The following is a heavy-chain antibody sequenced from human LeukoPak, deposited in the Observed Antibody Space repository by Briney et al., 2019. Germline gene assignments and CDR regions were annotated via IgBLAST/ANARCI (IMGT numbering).Heavy chain of an antibody. CDR1: GFTFSNVW. J-gene: IGHJ3*02. CDR3: TTYSSKDAIDI. Sequence: GGSLRLSCEASGFTFSNVWMNWVRQAPGKGLEWVGRIRSKADGGTIDYAAPVKARFTISRDDSKNTMYLQMSSLKTEDTAVYYCTTYSSKDAIDIWGQGTMVTVSS. CDR2: IRSKADGGTI. V-gene: IGHV3-15*01. D-gene: IGHD6-13*01.